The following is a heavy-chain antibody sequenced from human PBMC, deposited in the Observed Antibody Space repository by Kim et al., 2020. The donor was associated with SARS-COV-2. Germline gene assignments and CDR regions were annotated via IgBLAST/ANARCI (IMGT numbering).Heavy chain of an antibody. V-gene: IGHV3-53*04. J-gene: IGHJ5*02. CDR3: ARVGGAA. CDR2: SGGST. Sequence: SGGSTYYADSVKGRFTISRHNSKNTLYLQMNSLRAEDTAVYYCARVGGAAWGQGTLVTVSS. D-gene: IGHD1-26*01.